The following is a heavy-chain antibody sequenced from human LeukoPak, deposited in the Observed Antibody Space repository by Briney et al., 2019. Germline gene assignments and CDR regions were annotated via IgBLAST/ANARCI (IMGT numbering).Heavy chain of an antibody. CDR2: ISAYNGNT. CDR3: AKDQLALSGFVVVVAAIDY. J-gene: IGHJ4*02. CDR1: GYTFTSYG. V-gene: IGHV1-18*01. D-gene: IGHD2-15*01. Sequence: ASVKVSCKASGYTFTSYGISWVRQAPGQGLEWTGWISAYNGNTNYAQKLQGRVTMTTDTSTSTAYMELRSLRSDDTAVYYCAKDQLALSGFVVVVAAIDYWGQGTLVTVSS.